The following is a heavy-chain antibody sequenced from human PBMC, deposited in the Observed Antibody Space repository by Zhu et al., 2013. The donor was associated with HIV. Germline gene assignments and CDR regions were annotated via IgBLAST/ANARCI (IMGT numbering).Heavy chain of an antibody. V-gene: IGHV1-69*02. CDR1: GGTFSSYT. CDR2: IIPILGIA. D-gene: IGHD1-20*01. J-gene: IGHJ6*02. CDR3: ARAYETITPYYYYGMDV. Sequence: QVQLVQSGAEVKKPGSSVKVSCKASGGTFSSYTISWVRQAPGQGLEWMGRIIPILGIANYAQKFQGRVTITADKSTSTAYMELSSLRSEDTAVYYCARAYETITPYYYYGMDVWGQGTTVTVSS.